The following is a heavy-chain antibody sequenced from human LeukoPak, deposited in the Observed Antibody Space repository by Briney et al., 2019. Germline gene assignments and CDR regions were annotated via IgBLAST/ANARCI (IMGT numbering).Heavy chain of an antibody. CDR2: ISSSSSTI. CDR1: GFTFSSYA. D-gene: IGHD3-10*01. CDR3: ARDLKFGESDY. J-gene: IGHJ4*02. Sequence: GGSLRLSCAASGFTFSSYAMHWVRQAPGKGLEWVSYISSSSSTIYYADSVKGRFTISRDNAKNSLYLQMNSLRAEDTAVYYCARDLKFGESDYWGQGTLVTVSS. V-gene: IGHV3-48*01.